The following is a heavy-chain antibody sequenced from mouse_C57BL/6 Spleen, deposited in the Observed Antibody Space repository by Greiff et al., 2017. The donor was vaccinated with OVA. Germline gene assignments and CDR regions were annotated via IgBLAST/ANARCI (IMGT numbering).Heavy chain of an antibody. V-gene: IGHV5-6*01. Sequence: EVKVVESGGDLVKPGGSLKLSCAASGFTFSSYGMSWVRQTPDKRLEWVATISSGGSYTYYPDSVKGRFTISRDNAKNTLYLQMSSLKSEDTAMYYCARLTLDFDVWGTGTTVTVSS. CDR2: ISSGGSYT. CDR3: ARLTLDFDV. CDR1: GFTFSSYG. J-gene: IGHJ1*03.